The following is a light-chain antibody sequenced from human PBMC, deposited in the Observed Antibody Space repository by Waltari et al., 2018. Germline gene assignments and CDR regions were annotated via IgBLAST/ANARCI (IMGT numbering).Light chain of an antibody. J-gene: IGKJ4*01. CDR1: QSINSY. V-gene: IGKV1-39*01. CDR2: AAS. Sequence: DIQMTKSPSSLSASIGDRVTITCRASQSINSYLNWYQQKPGKAPKVLIFAASSLQSGVPSRFSGSGSGTDFTLTISSLQPEDFATYSCQQSYRTPLTFGGWTKVEIK. CDR3: QQSYRTPLT.